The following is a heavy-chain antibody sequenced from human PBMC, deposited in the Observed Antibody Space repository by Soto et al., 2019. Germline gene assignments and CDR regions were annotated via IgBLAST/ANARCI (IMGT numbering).Heavy chain of an antibody. V-gene: IGHV4-59*01. CDR2: IYYSGST. Sequence: SETLSLTCTVSGGSISSYYWSWIRQPPGKGLEWIGYIYYSGSTNYNPSLKSRVTISVDTSKNQFSLKLSSVTAADTAVYYCARDSGTPTVYYGMDVWGQGTTVTVSS. D-gene: IGHD1-1*01. J-gene: IGHJ6*02. CDR1: GGSISSYY. CDR3: ARDSGTPTVYYGMDV.